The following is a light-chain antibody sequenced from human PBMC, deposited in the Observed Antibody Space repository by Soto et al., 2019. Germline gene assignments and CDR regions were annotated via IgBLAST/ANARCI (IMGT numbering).Light chain of an antibody. Sequence: QTVVTQEPSLTVSPGGTVTLTCGSSTGAVTSGHYPFWFQQRPGQAPRTLIYDTNNKHSWTPARFSGSLLGGKAALTLLNAQPEDEAEYSCLLSYSGTWVFGGGTQLTVL. J-gene: IGLJ3*02. V-gene: IGLV7-46*02. CDR3: LLSYSGTWV. CDR1: TGAVTSGHY. CDR2: DTN.